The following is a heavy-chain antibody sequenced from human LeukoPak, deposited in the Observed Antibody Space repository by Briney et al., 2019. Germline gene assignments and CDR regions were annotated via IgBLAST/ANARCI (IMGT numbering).Heavy chain of an antibody. CDR3: ARGDAFSGDH. CDR1: GFTFSNFW. Sequence: GGSLRLSCAVSGFTFSNFWMSWVRQAPGRGLGWVANIHPEGNEKYHVDSVKGRFTISRDNTKNLLFLQMNGLRVEDTALYYCARGDAFSGDHWGQGTLVTVSS. J-gene: IGHJ4*02. V-gene: IGHV3-7*04. CDR2: IHPEGNEK.